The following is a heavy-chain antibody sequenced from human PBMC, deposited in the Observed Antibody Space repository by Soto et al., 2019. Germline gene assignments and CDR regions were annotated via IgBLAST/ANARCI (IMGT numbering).Heavy chain of an antibody. CDR2: ISAYNGNT. CDR1: GYTFTTYG. Sequence: ASVKVSCKASGYTFTTYGIAWVRQAPGQGLEWLGWISAYNGNTNYAQKFQGRVTMTTETSTNTAYMEVRSLRSDDTAVYYCARDKGSKAWYYLFDFWGQGTLVPVSS. J-gene: IGHJ4*02. V-gene: IGHV1-18*01. CDR3: ARDKGSKAWYYLFDF. D-gene: IGHD3-10*01.